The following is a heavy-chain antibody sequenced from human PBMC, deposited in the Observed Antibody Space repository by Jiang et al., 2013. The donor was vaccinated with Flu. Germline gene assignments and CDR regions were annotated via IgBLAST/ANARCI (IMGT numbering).Heavy chain of an antibody. CDR2: IYYSGST. CDR3: ARDIRYERYAFXI. CDR1: GGSISSYY. D-gene: IGHD5-12*01. Sequence: GSGLVKPSETLSLTCTVSGGSISSYYWSWIRQPPGKGLEWIGYIYYSGSTNYNPSLKSRVTISVDTSKNQFSLKLSSVTAADTAVYYCARDIRYERYAFXIWGQGTMVTVSS. J-gene: IGHJ3*02. V-gene: IGHV4-59*13.